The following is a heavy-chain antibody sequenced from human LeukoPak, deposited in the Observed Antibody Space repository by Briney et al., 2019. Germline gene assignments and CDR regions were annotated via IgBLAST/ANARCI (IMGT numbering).Heavy chain of an antibody. D-gene: IGHD4-17*01. J-gene: IGHJ6*03. V-gene: IGHV4-4*07. CDR1: GASISSYY. CDR3: ARYGDYGRDYMDV. Sequence: PSETLSLTCTVSGASISSYYWTWIRQPAGKGLEWIGRFYSSGSTNYNPSLKSRVTISVDTSKNQFSLKLSSVTAADTAVYYCARYGDYGRDYMDVWGKGTTVTISS. CDR2: FYSSGST.